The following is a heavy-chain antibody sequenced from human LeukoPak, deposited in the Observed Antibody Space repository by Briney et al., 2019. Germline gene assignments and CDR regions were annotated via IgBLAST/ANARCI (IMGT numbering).Heavy chain of an antibody. D-gene: IGHD1-26*01. CDR3: ARSYDAFDI. CDR2: IYYSGYT. Sequence: SETLSLTCAVYGGSFSSYYWSWIRQPPGKGLKWIGNIYYSGYTTYSPSLRSRVTISVDKSKNQFSLKLSSVTAADTAVYYCARSYDAFDIWGQGTMVTVSS. CDR1: GGSFSSYY. V-gene: IGHV4-59*12. J-gene: IGHJ3*02.